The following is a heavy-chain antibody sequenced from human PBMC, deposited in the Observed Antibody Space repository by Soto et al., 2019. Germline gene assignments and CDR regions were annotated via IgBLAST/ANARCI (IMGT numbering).Heavy chain of an antibody. V-gene: IGHV3-33*08. J-gene: IGHJ4*02. CDR1: GFTFSSYG. Sequence: PGGSLRLSCAASGFTFSSYGMHWVRQATGKGLEWAAAISYDGRNTYYADSVQGRFAISRDNSKNTMYLQMNSLRVEDTAVYYYARAKWHDGSGKVREFDYWGQGALVTVSS. CDR3: ARAKWHDGSGKVREFDY. D-gene: IGHD3-10*01. CDR2: ISYDGRNT.